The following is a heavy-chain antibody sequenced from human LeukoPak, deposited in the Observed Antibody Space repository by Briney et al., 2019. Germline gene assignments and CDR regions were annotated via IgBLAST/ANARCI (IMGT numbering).Heavy chain of an antibody. J-gene: IGHJ4*02. V-gene: IGHV4-39*01. CDR2: IFHRGTT. CDR1: GGSISTDRYN. CDR3: ARGLSDVY. Sequence: SETLSLTCTVSGGSISTDRYNWGWIRQPPGKGLEWIGCIFHRGTTYYNPSLKSRVSLSLDTSKNQFSLILNSVTAADTAVYYCARGLSDVYWGQGTLVTVSS.